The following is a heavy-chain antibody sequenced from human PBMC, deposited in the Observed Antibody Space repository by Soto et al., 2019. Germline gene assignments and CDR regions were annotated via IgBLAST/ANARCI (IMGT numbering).Heavy chain of an antibody. Sequence: ASVKVSCKASGYTFTGYYMHWVRQAPGQGLEWMGWINPNSGGTNYAQKFQGWVTMTTDTSTSTAYMELRSLRSDDTAVYYCARSDIVVVVAATLFDYWGQGTLVTVSS. J-gene: IGHJ4*02. V-gene: IGHV1-2*04. CDR1: GYTFTGYY. CDR3: ARSDIVVVVAATLFDY. D-gene: IGHD2-15*01. CDR2: INPNSGGT.